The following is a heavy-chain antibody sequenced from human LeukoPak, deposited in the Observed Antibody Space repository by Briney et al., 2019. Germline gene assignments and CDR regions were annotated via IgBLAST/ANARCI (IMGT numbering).Heavy chain of an antibody. CDR2: MNPNSGNT. CDR3: ARVARTRLLWFGEFRLHDAFDI. J-gene: IGHJ3*02. Sequence: GASVKVSCKASGYTFTSYDINWVRQATGQGLEWMGWMNPNSGNTGYAQKFQGRVTMTRNTSISTAYMELSSLRSGDTAVYYCARVARTRLLWFGEFRLHDAFDIWGQGTMVTVSS. D-gene: IGHD3-10*01. CDR1: GYTFTSYD. V-gene: IGHV1-8*01.